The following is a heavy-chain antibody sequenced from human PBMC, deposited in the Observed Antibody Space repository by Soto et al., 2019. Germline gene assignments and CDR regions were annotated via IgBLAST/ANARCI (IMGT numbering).Heavy chain of an antibody. Sequence: GGSLRLCCVTSGFTFTKYSRNWVRQEPGKGLEWVSYISYSGETKYYADSLKGRYAISRDDAKNSVYLQMNSLRDEDTAFYYCVRGVVVVVGSTAENFDHWGQGTLVTVYS. CDR2: ISYSGETK. D-gene: IGHD2-15*01. CDR1: GFTFTKYS. V-gene: IGHV3-48*02. J-gene: IGHJ4*02. CDR3: VRGVVVVVGSTAENFDH.